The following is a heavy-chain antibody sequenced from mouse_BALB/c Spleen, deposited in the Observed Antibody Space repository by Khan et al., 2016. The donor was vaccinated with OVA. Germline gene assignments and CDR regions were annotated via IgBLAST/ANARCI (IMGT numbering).Heavy chain of an antibody. CDR2: IWSGGST. Sequence: QVQLQQSGPGLVQPSQSLSITCTVSGFSLTSYGVHWVRQSPGKGLEWLGVIWSGGSTDYNAAFISRLSISKDNSKSQVFFKMNSRQANDTAIDYGARIFIGRTDYAVDDWGQGTSVTVSS. J-gene: IGHJ4*01. CDR1: GFSLTSYG. D-gene: IGHD2-14*01. CDR3: ARIFIGRTDYAVDD. V-gene: IGHV2-2*02.